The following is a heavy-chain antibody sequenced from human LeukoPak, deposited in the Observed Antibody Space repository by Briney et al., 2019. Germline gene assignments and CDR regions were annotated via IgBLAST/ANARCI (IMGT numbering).Heavy chain of an antibody. CDR1: GGSFSGYY. CDR3: ARAPLGSLDYYYYMDV. Sequence: SESLSLTWAVYGGSFSGYYCSWIRQPPGEGLEWIGEMNHSGSTNYDPSLKSRVTISVDTSKNQFSLKLSSVTAADTAVYYCARAPLGSLDYYYYMDVWGKGTTVTVSS. D-gene: IGHD2-15*01. J-gene: IGHJ6*03. CDR2: MNHSGST. V-gene: IGHV4-34*01.